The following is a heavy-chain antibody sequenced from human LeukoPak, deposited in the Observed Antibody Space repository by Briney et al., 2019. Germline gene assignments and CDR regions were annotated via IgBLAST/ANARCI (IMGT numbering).Heavy chain of an antibody. D-gene: IGHD3-22*01. CDR3: ARGYYYDSSGYYPDAFDI. V-gene: IGHV4-30-2*01. Sequence: SETLSLTCSVSGGSISSGGYSWRWIRQPPGKGLEWIGYIYHSGSTYSNPSLKSRVTISVDRSKNQFSLKLSSVTAADTAVYYCARGYYYDSSGYYPDAFDIWGQGTMVTVSS. CDR2: IYHSGST. J-gene: IGHJ3*02. CDR1: GGSISSGGYS.